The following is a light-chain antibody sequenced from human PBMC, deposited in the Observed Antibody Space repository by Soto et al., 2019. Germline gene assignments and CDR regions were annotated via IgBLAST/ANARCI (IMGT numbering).Light chain of an antibody. Sequence: EIVLTQSPATLSLSPGETATLSCRASQSIKGNLIWYHQKPGQAPRRLIYGASTRATGTPARFSGSGSGTEFTLTISSLQSEDFAVYYCQQCYDWPPWTFGQGTKIEI. V-gene: IGKV3D-15*01. J-gene: IGKJ1*01. CDR2: GAS. CDR1: QSIKGN. CDR3: QQCYDWPPWT.